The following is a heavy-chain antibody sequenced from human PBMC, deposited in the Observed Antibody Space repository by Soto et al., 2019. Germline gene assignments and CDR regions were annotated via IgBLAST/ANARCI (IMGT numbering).Heavy chain of an antibody. J-gene: IGHJ6*02. V-gene: IGHV3-23*01. CDR1: GFTFSSYA. D-gene: IGHD3-3*01. CDR2: ISGSGGST. Sequence: GGSLRLSCAASGFTFSSYAMSWVRQAPGKGLEWVSAISGSGGSTYYADSVKGRFTISRDNSKNTLYLQMNSLRAEDTAVYYCAKDSRTPPVLRFDYYGMDVWGQGTTVTVSS. CDR3: AKDSRTPPVLRFDYYGMDV.